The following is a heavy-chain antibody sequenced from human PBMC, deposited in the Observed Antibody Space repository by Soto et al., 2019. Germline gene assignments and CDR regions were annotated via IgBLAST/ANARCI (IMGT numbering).Heavy chain of an antibody. Sequence: ASVKVSCKASGGTFSSYAISWVRQAPGQGLEWMGGIIPIFGTANYAQKFQGRVTITADESTSTAYMELSSLRSEDTAVYYCARGLQAGRDSNSNYYYYGMDVWGQGTTVTVSS. D-gene: IGHD4-4*01. CDR1: GGTFSSYA. CDR2: IIPIFGTA. J-gene: IGHJ6*02. CDR3: ARGLQAGRDSNSNYYYYGMDV. V-gene: IGHV1-69*13.